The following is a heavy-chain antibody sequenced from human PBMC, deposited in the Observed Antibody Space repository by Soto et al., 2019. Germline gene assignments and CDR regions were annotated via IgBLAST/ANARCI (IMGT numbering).Heavy chain of an antibody. V-gene: IGHV3-23*01. Sequence: LRLSCATSGFTLSSFAMSWVRQAPGKGLKWVSSISGSGSATYYADSVKGRFTISRDNSKNTLLLQMNSLRADDTAVYYCAKAKWNYAPGYFDFWGQGTLVTVSS. D-gene: IGHD1-7*01. CDR2: ISGSGSAT. CDR1: GFTLSSFA. J-gene: IGHJ4*02. CDR3: AKAKWNYAPGYFDF.